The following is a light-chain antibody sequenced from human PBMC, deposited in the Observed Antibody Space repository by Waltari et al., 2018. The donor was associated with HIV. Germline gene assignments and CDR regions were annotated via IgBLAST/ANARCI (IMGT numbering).Light chain of an antibody. V-gene: IGLV1-44*01. CDR1: RSNIGSNT. CDR3: SSWDDRLNGQGV. CDR2: NDN. Sequence: QSVLTQPPSASGTPGQRVTISCSGTRSNIGSNTVNWYQLLTGTAPRLLIYNDNARPSGVPGRFSGSRSGASSSLAISGLQPEDEADYYCSSWDDRLNGQGVFGGGTKLTVL. J-gene: IGLJ3*02.